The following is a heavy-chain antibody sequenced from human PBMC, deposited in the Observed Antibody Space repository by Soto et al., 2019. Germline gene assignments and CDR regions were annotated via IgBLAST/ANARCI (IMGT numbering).Heavy chain of an antibody. D-gene: IGHD5-18*01. V-gene: IGHV4-61*05. Sequence: SETLSLTCTVSGGSISSSSYYWGWIRQPPGKGLEWIGYIYYSGSTNYNPSLKSRVSISVDTSKNQFSLKLSSVTAADTAVYYCARSPNLYSHFDYWGQGTLVTVSS. CDR3: ARSPNLYSHFDY. CDR1: GGSISSSSYY. J-gene: IGHJ4*02. CDR2: IYYSGST.